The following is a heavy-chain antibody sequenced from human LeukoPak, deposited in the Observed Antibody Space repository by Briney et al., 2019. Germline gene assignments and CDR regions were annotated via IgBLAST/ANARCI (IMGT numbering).Heavy chain of an antibody. Sequence: GGSLRLSCAASGFTYSSFWMSWVRQAPGKGLEWVANIKQDRSEKYYVDSVKGRFTTSRANAKNSLYLQMNSLRAEDTAVYYCASSTTGYCSSTSKCYYYYMDVWGKGTTVTVSS. D-gene: IGHD2-2*01. CDR2: IKQDRSEK. V-gene: IGHV3-7*01. CDR1: GFTYSSFW. J-gene: IGHJ6*03. CDR3: ASSTTGYCSSTSKCYYYYMDV.